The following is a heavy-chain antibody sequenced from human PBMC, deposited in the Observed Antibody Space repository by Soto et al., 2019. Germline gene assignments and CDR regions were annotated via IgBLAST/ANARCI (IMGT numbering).Heavy chain of an antibody. Sequence: QVQLQESGPGLVKPSGTLSLTCAVSGGSISSSNWWSWVRQPPGKGLEWIGEIYHSGSTNYNPSLRXXVXIXXNKSKNQFSLKLSSVTAADTAVYYCARARPGYFDYWAQGTLVTVSS. CDR1: GGSISSSNW. CDR2: IYHSGST. V-gene: IGHV4-4*02. D-gene: IGHD3-10*01. CDR3: ARARPGYFDY. J-gene: IGHJ4*02.